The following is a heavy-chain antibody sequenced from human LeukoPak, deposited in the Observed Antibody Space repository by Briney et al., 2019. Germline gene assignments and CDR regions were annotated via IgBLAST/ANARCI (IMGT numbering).Heavy chain of an antibody. CDR3: ARQVRDSSGYYKASYFDY. CDR2: IYYSGRT. J-gene: IGHJ4*02. CDR1: GGSISSSSSY. V-gene: IGHV4-39*01. Sequence: SETLSLTCTVSGGSISSSSSYWRWLRQPPGKGLECIGIIYYSGRTYYNPSLKSRVTISVDRSKNQFSLKLNSVTAADTAVYYCARQVRDSSGYYKASYFDYWGQGTLVTVSS. D-gene: IGHD3-22*01.